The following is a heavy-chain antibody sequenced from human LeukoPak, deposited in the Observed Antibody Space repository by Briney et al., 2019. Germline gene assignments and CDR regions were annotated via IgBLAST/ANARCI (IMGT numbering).Heavy chain of an antibody. J-gene: IGHJ6*03. CDR3: ARSPRTYEDYMDV. V-gene: IGHV4-38-2*02. CDR2: IYHSGST. CDR1: GYSISSGYF. Sequence: KTSETLSLTCTVSGYSISSGYFWGWVRQPPGKGLEWIGSIYHSGSTYYNPSLKSRVTISVDTSKNQFSLKLSSVTAADTALYICARSPRTYEDYMDVWGKGTTVTVSS. D-gene: IGHD3-22*01.